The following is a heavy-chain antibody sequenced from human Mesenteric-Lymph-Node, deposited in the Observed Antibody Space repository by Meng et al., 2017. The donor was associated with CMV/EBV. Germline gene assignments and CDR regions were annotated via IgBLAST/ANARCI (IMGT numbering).Heavy chain of an antibody. CDR2: INHSGST. D-gene: IGHD6-13*01. Sequence: SETLSLTCAVYDGSFSNSYWSWIRQPPGKGREWIGEINHSGSTSYNPSLKSRVTISVDTSKNQFSLRLSSVTAADTAVYYCARQRSTTWYSSPYFDYWGQGTLVTVSS. CDR1: DGSFSNSY. J-gene: IGHJ4*02. CDR3: ARQRSTTWYSSPYFDY. V-gene: IGHV4-34*01.